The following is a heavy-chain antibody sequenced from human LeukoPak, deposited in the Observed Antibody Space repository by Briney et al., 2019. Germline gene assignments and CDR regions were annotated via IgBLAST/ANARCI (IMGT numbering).Heavy chain of an antibody. CDR2: VNRDGSET. CDR3: AGGDYIAPAAESDY. V-gene: IGHV3-7*01. J-gene: IGHJ4*02. Sequence: GGSLRLSCAASGFTLSNHWMTWVRQVPGRGPEWVANVNRDGSETYYLDSVKGRFTISRDNSKNTLYLQMNSLRAEDTAVYYCAGGDYIAPAAESDYWGQGTLVTVSS. D-gene: IGHD2-2*01. CDR1: GFTLSNHW.